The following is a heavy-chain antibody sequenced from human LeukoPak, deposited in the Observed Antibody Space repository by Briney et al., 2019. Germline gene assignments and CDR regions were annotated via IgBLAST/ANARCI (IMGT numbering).Heavy chain of an antibody. CDR3: ASPPRGYDSSGYPYY. D-gene: IGHD3-22*01. CDR1: GFTFSSYA. V-gene: IGHV3-30-3*01. CDR2: ISYDGSNK. Sequence: GGSLRLSCAASGFTFSSYAMHWVRQAPGKGLEWVAVISYDGSNKYYADSVKGRFTISRDNAKNSLYLQMNSLRDEDTAVYYCASPPRGYDSSGYPYYWGQGTLVTVSS. J-gene: IGHJ4*02.